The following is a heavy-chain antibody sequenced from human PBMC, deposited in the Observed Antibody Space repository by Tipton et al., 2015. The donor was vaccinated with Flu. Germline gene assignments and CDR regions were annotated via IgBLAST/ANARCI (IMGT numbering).Heavy chain of an antibody. J-gene: IGHJ4*02. D-gene: IGHD4-17*01. CDR1: GDSMSSGRHY. Sequence: TLSLTCTVSGDSMSSGRHYWSWIRQPAGKGLEWIGRIYTSGSSNYSPSLKGRVTISLDTSKKQFSLKLSSVTAADTAVCYCARGRDYGDYFDYWGQGTLVTVSS. CDR2: IYTSGSS. CDR3: ARGRDYGDYFDY. V-gene: IGHV4-61*02.